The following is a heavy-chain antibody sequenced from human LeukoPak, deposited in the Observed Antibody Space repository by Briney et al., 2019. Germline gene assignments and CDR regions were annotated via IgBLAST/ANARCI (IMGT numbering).Heavy chain of an antibody. V-gene: IGHV3-30*04. CDR1: GFTFGSYA. J-gene: IGHJ4*02. CDR2: ISYDGSNK. Sequence: GRSLRLSCAASGFTFGSYAMHWVRQAPGKGLEWVAVISYDGSNKYYADSVKGRFTISRDNTKNTLYLQMNSLRAEDTAVYYCARDRCSSTSCYGDYWGQGTLVTVSS. CDR3: ARDRCSSTSCYGDY. D-gene: IGHD2-2*01.